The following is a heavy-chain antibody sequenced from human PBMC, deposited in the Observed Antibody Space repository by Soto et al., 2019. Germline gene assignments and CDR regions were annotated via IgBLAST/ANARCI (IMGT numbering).Heavy chain of an antibody. D-gene: IGHD6-6*01. CDR3: ARDRRNFDY. V-gene: IGHV3-48*01. Sequence: GGSLRLSCAASGFTFSSYIMNWVRQAPGKGLEWVSYISSSSSTIYYADSVEGRFTISRDNAKNSLYLQMSSLRAEDTAVYYCARDRRNFDYWGQGTLVTVSS. J-gene: IGHJ4*02. CDR2: ISSSSSTI. CDR1: GFTFSSYI.